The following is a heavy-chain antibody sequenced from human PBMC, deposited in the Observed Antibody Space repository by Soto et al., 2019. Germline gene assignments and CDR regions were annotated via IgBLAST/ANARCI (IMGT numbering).Heavy chain of an antibody. J-gene: IGHJ4*02. Sequence: QVQLVESGGGVVQPGRSLRLSCAASAFTFSSYGMHWVRQAPGKGLEWVAVIWYDGSNKYYADSVKGRFTISRDNSKNTLYLQMNSLRAEDTAVYYCARVMSEQGGGVDYWGQGTLVTVSS. D-gene: IGHD1-26*01. CDR3: ARVMSEQGGGVDY. CDR2: IWYDGSNK. CDR1: AFTFSSYG. V-gene: IGHV3-33*01.